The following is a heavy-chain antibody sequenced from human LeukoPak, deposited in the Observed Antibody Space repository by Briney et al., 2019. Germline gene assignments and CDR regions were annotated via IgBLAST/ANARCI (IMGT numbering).Heavy chain of an antibody. D-gene: IGHD5-24*01. CDR2: ISYDGSNK. Sequence: PGGSLRLSCAASGFTFSSYGMHWVRQAPGKGLEWVAVISYDGSNKYYADSVKGRFTISRDNSKNTLYLQMNSLRAEDTAVYYCAKDAWLQLRMYFDYWGQGTLVTVSS. CDR3: AKDAWLQLRMYFDY. J-gene: IGHJ4*02. V-gene: IGHV3-30*18. CDR1: GFTFSSYG.